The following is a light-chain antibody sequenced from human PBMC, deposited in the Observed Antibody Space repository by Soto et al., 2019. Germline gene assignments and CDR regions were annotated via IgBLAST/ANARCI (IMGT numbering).Light chain of an antibody. Sequence: QSALTQPPSTSATPGQRVTISCSGSSSNIGSNTVNWYQQLPGTAPKLLIYSSNQRPSGVPDRFSGSKSGTSASLAISGLQSDDGADYYCAAWDDILNGYVFGAGTKVTVL. CDR1: SSNIGSNT. J-gene: IGLJ1*01. CDR3: AAWDDILNGYV. V-gene: IGLV1-44*01. CDR2: SSN.